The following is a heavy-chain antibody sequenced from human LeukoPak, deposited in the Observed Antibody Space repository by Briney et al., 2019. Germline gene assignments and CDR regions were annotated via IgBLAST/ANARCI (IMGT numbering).Heavy chain of an antibody. CDR2: IDHSGST. CDR3: ARDGDIVVGTNWFDP. CDR1: GGSFSGYQ. V-gene: IGHV4-34*01. Sequence: AETLSLTCAVYGGSFSGYQWSWVRQAPGKGLEWIGDIDHSGSTIYNPALTRRGTISLDTTKNKLSHKLRNVTATDTAVYYCARDGDIVVGTNWFDPWGQGTLVTVSS. J-gene: IGHJ5*02. D-gene: IGHD2-2*01.